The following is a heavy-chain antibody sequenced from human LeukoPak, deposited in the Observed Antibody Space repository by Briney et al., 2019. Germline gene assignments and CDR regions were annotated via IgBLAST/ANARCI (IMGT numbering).Heavy chain of an antibody. J-gene: IGHJ4*02. V-gene: IGHV3-53*01. CDR2: IYSGGST. D-gene: IGHD6-19*01. Sequence: PGGSLRLSCAASGFTVSSNYMSWVRQAPGKGLEWVSVIYSGGSTYYADSVKGRFTISRDNSKNTLYLQMNSLRAEDTAVYYCARANEQWLVIDYWGQGTLVTVSS. CDR3: ARANEQWLVIDY. CDR1: GFTVSSNY.